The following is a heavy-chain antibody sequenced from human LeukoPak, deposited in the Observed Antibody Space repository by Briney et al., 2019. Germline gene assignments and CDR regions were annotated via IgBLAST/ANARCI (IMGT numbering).Heavy chain of an antibody. CDR3: AKEKEWELQYYFDY. CDR1: GFTFSSYA. V-gene: IGHV3-23*01. J-gene: IGHJ4*02. D-gene: IGHD1-26*01. Sequence: GGCLRLSCAASGFTFSSYAMSWVRQAPGKGLDWVSAISGSGGSTYYADSVKGRFTISRDNSKNTLYLQMNSLRAEDTAVYYCAKEKEWELQYYFDYWGQGTLVTVSS. CDR2: ISGSGGST.